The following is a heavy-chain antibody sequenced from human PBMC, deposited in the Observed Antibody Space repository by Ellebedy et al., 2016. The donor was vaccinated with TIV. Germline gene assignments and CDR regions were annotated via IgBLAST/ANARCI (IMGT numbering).Heavy chain of an antibody. CDR1: GFTFSSYA. V-gene: IGHV3-30*14. CDR2: ISYDGSNK. J-gene: IGHJ3*01. D-gene: IGHD1-26*01. CDR3: ARRVGGKAFDL. Sequence: GGSLRLSCAASGFTFSSYAMHWVRQAPGKGLEWVAVISYDGSNKYYADSVKGRFTISRDNSKNILYLEMNSLRAEDTAVYYCARRVGGKAFDLWGQGTMVTVSP.